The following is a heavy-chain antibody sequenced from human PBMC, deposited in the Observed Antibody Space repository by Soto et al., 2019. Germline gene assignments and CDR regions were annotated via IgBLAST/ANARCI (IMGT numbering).Heavy chain of an antibody. D-gene: IGHD5-18*01. CDR3: ARGYSYFLFDY. CDR1: GASINNNNNF. V-gene: IGHV4-39*01. J-gene: IGHJ4*02. CDR2: IYYAGGT. Sequence: SETLSLTCTVSGASINNNNNFWAWIRQSPGKGLEWIGSIYYAGGTYYNPSLKSRVTISVDTSKDQFSLRLNSVTVADTAVYYCARGYSYFLFDYWGQGTLVTVSS.